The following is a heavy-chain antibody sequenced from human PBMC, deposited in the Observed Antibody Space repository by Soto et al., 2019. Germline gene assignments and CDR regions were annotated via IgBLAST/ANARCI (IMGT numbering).Heavy chain of an antibody. J-gene: IGHJ5*02. Sequence: GASVKVSCKASGYTFTGYYMHWVRQAPGQGLEWMGWINPNSGGTNYAQKFQGWVTMTRDTSISTAYMELSRLRSDDTAVYYCARAEGKSSSSALYDPWGQGTLVTVSS. CDR2: INPNSGGT. CDR1: GYTFTGYY. CDR3: ARAEGKSSSSALYDP. D-gene: IGHD6-13*01. V-gene: IGHV1-2*04.